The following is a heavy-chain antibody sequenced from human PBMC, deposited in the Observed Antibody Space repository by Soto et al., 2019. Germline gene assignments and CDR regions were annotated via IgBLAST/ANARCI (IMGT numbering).Heavy chain of an antibody. CDR3: ANNTGQDISVAVPGY. J-gene: IGHJ4*01. CDR1: GYNFTSYG. Sequence: QVPLVQSGAEVKKPGASVKVSCKASGYNFTSYGINWVRQAPGQGLEWRGWISAYKGNTNYAQKLQGRVTMTTDTSTKKAYMELRSLRSADTAAYYCANNTGQDISVAVPGYGGHRTLLTVSP. CDR2: ISAYKGNT. D-gene: IGHD6-19*01. V-gene: IGHV1-18*01.